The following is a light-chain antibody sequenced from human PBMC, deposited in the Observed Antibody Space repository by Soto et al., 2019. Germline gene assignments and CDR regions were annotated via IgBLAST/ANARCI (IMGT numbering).Light chain of an antibody. J-gene: IGKJ5*01. CDR3: QQVNSFPIT. V-gene: IGKV1-9*01. CDR1: QGISTY. Sequence: IQLTQSPSFLSASVGDRVTITCRASQGISTYLAWYQQKPGKAPKALMYAASTLQSGVPSRFSGSGSGTEFTLTISSLQPEDFATYYCQQVNSFPITFGQGTRLEIK. CDR2: AAS.